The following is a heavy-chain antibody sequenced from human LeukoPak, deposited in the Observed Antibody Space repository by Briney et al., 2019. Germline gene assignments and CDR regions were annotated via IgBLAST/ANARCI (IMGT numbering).Heavy chain of an antibody. Sequence: ASVKVSCKASGYTFTGYYMHWVRKPPGQGLEWMGWINPNSGGTNYAQKFQGRVTMTRDTSISTAYMELSRLRSYDTAVYYCARVVVSRPDYWGQGTLVTVSS. CDR2: INPNSGGT. J-gene: IGHJ4*02. D-gene: IGHD2-2*01. V-gene: IGHV1-2*02. CDR1: GYTFTGYY. CDR3: ARVVVSRPDY.